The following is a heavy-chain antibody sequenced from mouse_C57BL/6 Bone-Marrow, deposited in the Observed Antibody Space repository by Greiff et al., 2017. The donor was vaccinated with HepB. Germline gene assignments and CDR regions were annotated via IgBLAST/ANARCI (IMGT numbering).Heavy chain of an antibody. J-gene: IGHJ3*01. Sequence: VQLQQPGAELVKPGASVKLSCKASGYTFTSYWMHWVKQRPGRGLEWIGRIDPNSGGTKYNEKFKSKSTLTVDKPSSTAYMQLSSLTSEDSAVYYGARGEGFYYYGSTWFAYWGQGTLVTVSA. CDR1: GYTFTSYW. CDR2: IDPNSGGT. D-gene: IGHD1-1*01. CDR3: ARGEGFYYYGSTWFAY. V-gene: IGHV1-72*01.